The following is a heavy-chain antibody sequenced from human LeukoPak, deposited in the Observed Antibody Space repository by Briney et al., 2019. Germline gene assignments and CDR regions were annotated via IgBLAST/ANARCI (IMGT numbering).Heavy chain of an antibody. CDR2: INPSGGST. J-gene: IGHJ3*02. CDR1: GYTSTSYY. D-gene: IGHD2-15*01. V-gene: IGHV1-46*01. Sequence: ASVKVSCKASGYTSTSYYMHWVRQAPGQGLEWMGIINPSGGSTSYAQKFQGRVTMTRDTSTSTVYMELSSLRSEDTAVYYCARAGGSFDAFDIWGQGTMATVSS. CDR3: ARAGGSFDAFDI.